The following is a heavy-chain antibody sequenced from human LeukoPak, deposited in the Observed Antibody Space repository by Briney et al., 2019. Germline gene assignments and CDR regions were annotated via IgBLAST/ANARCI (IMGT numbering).Heavy chain of an antibody. J-gene: IGHJ5*02. CDR2: INPNSGGT. V-gene: IGHV1-2*02. CDR1: GYTFTGYY. Sequence: ASVKVSCKASGYTFTGYYMHWVRQAPGQGLEWMGWINPNSGGTNYAQKFQGRVTMTRDTSISTAYMELSRLRSDDTAVYYCARNSGYDSNWFDPWGQGTLVTVSS. CDR3: ARNSGYDSNWFDP. D-gene: IGHD5-12*01.